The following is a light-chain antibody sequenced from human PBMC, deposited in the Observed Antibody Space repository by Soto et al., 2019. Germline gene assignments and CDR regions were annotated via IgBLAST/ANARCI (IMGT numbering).Light chain of an antibody. J-gene: IGLJ3*02. Sequence: QPVLTQSPSASASLGASVKLTCTLSSGHSSYAIAWHQQQPGKGPRYLMKVNSDVSHSKGDGIPDRFSGSSSGAERYLTISSLQSEYEADYSCHTWCTGIRVFGGGTKVTVL. CDR1: SGHSSYA. CDR3: HTWCTGIRV. V-gene: IGLV4-69*01. CDR2: VNSDVSH.